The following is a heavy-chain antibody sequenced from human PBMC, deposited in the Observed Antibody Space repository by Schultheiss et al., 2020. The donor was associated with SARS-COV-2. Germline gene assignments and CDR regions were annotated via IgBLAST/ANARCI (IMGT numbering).Heavy chain of an antibody. J-gene: IGHJ4*02. Sequence: SQTLSLTCAVSGYSISSGYYWGWIRQPPGKGLEWIGSIYHSGSTYYNPSLKSRVTISVDTSKNQFSLKLSSVTAADTAVYYCASGREQIDYWGQGTLVTVSS. CDR1: GYSISSGYY. V-gene: IGHV4-38-2*01. CDR3: ASGREQIDY. D-gene: IGHD5-24*01. CDR2: IYHSGST.